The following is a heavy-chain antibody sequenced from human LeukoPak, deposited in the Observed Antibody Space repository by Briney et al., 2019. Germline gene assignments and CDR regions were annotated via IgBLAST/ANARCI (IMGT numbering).Heavy chain of an antibody. J-gene: IGHJ4*02. V-gene: IGHV3-66*03. CDR1: GFTVSSNY. CDR3: ARDWNGDYCFED. CDR2: ISSSGNT. D-gene: IGHD4-17*01. Sequence: GGSLRLSCAASGFTVSSNYMSWVRQAPGRGLEWVSVISSSGNTYYADSVKGRFTISRDNSKNTLYLQMNNLRAEDTAVYHCARDWNGDYCFEDWGQGTLVTVSS.